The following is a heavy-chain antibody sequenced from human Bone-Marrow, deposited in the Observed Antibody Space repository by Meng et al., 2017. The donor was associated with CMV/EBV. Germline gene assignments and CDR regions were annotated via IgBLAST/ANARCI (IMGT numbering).Heavy chain of an antibody. V-gene: IGHV1-18*01. CDR2: ISAYNGNT. CDR1: GYSFTSYG. Sequence: AQLVESGAEVKKPGAPVKVSWKASGYSFTSYGISWVRQAPGQGLEWMGWISAYNGNTNYAQKLQGRVTMTTDTSTSTAYMELRSLRSDDTAVYYCARAGGWELLVGDWYFDLWGRGTLVTVSS. CDR3: ARAGGWELLVGDWYFDL. D-gene: IGHD1-26*01. J-gene: IGHJ2*01.